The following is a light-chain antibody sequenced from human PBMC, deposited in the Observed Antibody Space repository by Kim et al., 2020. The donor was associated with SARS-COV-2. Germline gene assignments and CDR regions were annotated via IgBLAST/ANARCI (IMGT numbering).Light chain of an antibody. CDR1: HSIGSS. CDR2: DAA. V-gene: IGKV3-11*01. CDR3: RQRGNWPTALT. J-gene: IGKJ4*01. Sequence: PGEGDTLSCRGSHSIGSSLAWYQQTRGTAPRLLIYDAAIRATGIPDRFSGSASGTDFALTIGSLAPEDFAIYYCRQRGNWPTALTFGGETKVDIK.